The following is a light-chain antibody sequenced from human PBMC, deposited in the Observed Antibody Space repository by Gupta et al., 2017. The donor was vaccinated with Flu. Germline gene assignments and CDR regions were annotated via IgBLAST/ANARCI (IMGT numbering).Light chain of an antibody. Sequence: EIVLTQSPGTLSLSTGERATLSCRASQNVSSSYLAWYQQKPGQAPRLLIYGASSRATGIPDRFSGSGSGTEFTLTISRLEPEDFAVYYCQQYGSTPRTFGEGTKVEIK. CDR2: GAS. J-gene: IGKJ1*01. CDR3: QQYGSTPRT. V-gene: IGKV3-20*01. CDR1: QNVSSSY.